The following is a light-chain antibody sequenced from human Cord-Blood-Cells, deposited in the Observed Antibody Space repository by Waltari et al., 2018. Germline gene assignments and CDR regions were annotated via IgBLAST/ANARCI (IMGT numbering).Light chain of an antibody. J-gene: IGLJ3*02. CDR2: YDS. CDR1: NIGSKS. V-gene: IGLV3-21*04. Sequence: SYVLTQPPSVSVAPGKTARITCGGNNIGSKSVHWYQQKPGQAPVLVIYYDSDRPSGIPERFSGSNSGNTATLTISRVEAGYEADYYCQVWDSSSDHPVFGGVTKLTVL. CDR3: QVWDSSSDHPV.